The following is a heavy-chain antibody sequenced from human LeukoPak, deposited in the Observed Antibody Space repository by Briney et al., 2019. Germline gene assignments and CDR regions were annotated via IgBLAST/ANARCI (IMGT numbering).Heavy chain of an antibody. D-gene: IGHD3-3*01. J-gene: IGHJ6*03. CDR2: INPNSGVT. V-gene: IGHV1-2*02. Sequence: ASVKVSCKASGYTFTGYYMHWVRQAPGQGLEWMGWINPNSGVTNYAQKFQGRVTMTRDTSISTAYMELSRLRSDDTAVYYCASYSGGYDFWSGYFSDYYYYYMDVWGKGTTVTVSS. CDR1: GYTFTGYY. CDR3: ASYSGGYDFWSGYFSDYYYYYMDV.